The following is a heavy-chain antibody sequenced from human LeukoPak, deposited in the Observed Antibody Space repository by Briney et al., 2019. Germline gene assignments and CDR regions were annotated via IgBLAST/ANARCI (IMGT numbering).Heavy chain of an antibody. CDR2: ISGSDGST. Sequence: GGSLRLSCAASEFTFSSYAMSWVRQAPGKGLEWVSAISGSDGSTYYADSVKGRFTISRDNAKNSLYLQMNSLRAEDTAVYYCARDISGSPYYYYGMDVWGQGSTVTVSS. D-gene: IGHD3-10*01. V-gene: IGHV3-23*01. J-gene: IGHJ6*02. CDR1: EFTFSSYA. CDR3: ARDISGSPYYYYGMDV.